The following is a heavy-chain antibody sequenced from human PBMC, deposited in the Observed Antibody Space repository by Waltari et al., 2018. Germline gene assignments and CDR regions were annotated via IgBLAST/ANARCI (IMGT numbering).Heavy chain of an antibody. CDR3: AKGEAKFDY. CDR1: GCTFSSYA. CDR2: IYSGGST. J-gene: IGHJ4*02. Sequence: EVQLLESGGGLVQPGGSLRLYCAASGCTFSSYAMSWVRQAPGKGLECVSVIYSGGSTYYADSVKGRFTISRDNSKNTLYLQMNSLRAEDTAVYYCAKGEAKFDYWGQGTLVTVSS. V-gene: IGHV3-23*03.